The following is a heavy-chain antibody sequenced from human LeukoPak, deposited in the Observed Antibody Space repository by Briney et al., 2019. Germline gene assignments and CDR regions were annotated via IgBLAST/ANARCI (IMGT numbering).Heavy chain of an antibody. V-gene: IGHV1-2*02. D-gene: IGHD5-18*01. J-gene: IGHJ4*02. CDR1: GYTFTDYY. CDR2: INHNSGGT. Sequence: ASVKVSCKASGYTFTDYYIHWVRQAPGQGLEWMGWINHNSGGTKFAQKFQGRVTMTRDTSISTTYMEVSRLKSDDTAVYYCAREGYTAMVHFDFWGQGTLVTVSS. CDR3: AREGYTAMVHFDF.